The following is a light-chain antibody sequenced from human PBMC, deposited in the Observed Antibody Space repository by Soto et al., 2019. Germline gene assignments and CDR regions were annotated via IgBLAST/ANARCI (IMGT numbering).Light chain of an antibody. CDR3: QRYNNWPLT. J-gene: IGKJ4*01. CDR2: DTS. V-gene: IGKV3-15*01. Sequence: EIMMTQSPDTLSASPGERATLSCRASQSVSDTLAWYQHKPGQTPRLLIYDTSTRATGVPARFSGSRSGTEFTLTINSLQSEDFAVYYCQRYNNWPLTFGGGTKVDIK. CDR1: QSVSDT.